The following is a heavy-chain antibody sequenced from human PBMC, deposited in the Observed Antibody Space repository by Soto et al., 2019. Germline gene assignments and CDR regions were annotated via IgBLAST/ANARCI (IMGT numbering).Heavy chain of an antibody. D-gene: IGHD6-19*01. V-gene: IGHV4-30-2*01. Sequence: SETLSLTCGVSGDTISTGGYSWAWIRQPPGKALEWIGHTYHSGNPYYNPSLKSRVIISVDRSKNSLYLQMNSLRDEDTAVYYCAREAGTWHLPLNWFDPWGQGTLVTVSS. CDR3: AREAGTWHLPLNWFDP. CDR2: TYHSGNP. CDR1: GDTISTGGYS. J-gene: IGHJ5*02.